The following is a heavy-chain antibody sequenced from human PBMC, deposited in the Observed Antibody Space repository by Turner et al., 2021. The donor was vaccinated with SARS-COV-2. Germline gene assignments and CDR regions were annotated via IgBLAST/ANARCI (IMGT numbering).Heavy chain of an antibody. Sequence: RLVESGGGVVKPGGSRRRTRPASGFTFSSYSMNWVRQDPGKGLGWVSFISSGSSYIYYADSVKVRFTISGDNAKNSLYRQMNSLGAEDTAEYYCARGLVGRFGGATGIDDWGQGTLVTVSS. V-gene: IGHV3-21*01. CDR1: GFTFSSYS. CDR3: ARGLVGRFGGATGIDD. J-gene: IGHJ4*02. CDR2: ISSGSSYI. D-gene: IGHD1-26*01.